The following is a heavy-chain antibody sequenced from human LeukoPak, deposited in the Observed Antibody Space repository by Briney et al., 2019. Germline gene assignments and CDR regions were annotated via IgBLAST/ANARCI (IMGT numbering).Heavy chain of an antibody. J-gene: IGHJ4*02. CDR2: IYHSGST. D-gene: IGHD4-17*01. CDR3: ASADGTVADY. Sequence: PSETLSLTCAVSGYFISSGYHWGWIRQPPGKGLEWIGSIYHSGSTYYNPSLKSRVTISVDTSKNQFSLKLSSVTAADTAVYYCASADGTVADYWGQGTLVTVSS. V-gene: IGHV4-38-2*01. CDR1: GYFISSGYH.